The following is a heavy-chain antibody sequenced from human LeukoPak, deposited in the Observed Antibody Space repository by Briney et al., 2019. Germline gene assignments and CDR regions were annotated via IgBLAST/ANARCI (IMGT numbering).Heavy chain of an antibody. CDR3: ARTPITMVRGVIIRTSYFDY. D-gene: IGHD3-10*01. CDR1: GGSISSYY. CDR2: IYYSGST. J-gene: IGHJ4*02. V-gene: IGHV4-59*01. Sequence: PSETLSLTCTVSGGSISSYYWSWIRQPPGKGLEWIGYIYYSGSTNYNPSLKSRVTISVDTSKNQFSLKLSSVTAADTAVYYCARTPITMVRGVIIRTSYFDYWGQGTLVTVSS.